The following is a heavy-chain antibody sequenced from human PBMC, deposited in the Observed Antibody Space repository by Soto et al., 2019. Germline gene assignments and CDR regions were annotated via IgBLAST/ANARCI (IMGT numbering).Heavy chain of an antibody. Sequence: GGSLRLSCAASGFTFSSYAMHWVRQAPGKGLEWVAVISYDGSNKYYADSVKGRFTISRDNSKNTLYLQMNSLRAEDTAVYYCARGHNLVLLWSGESHLDYWGQGTLVTVSS. J-gene: IGHJ4*02. CDR1: GFTFSSYA. CDR3: ARGHNLVLLWSGESHLDY. D-gene: IGHD3-10*01. V-gene: IGHV3-30-3*01. CDR2: ISYDGSNK.